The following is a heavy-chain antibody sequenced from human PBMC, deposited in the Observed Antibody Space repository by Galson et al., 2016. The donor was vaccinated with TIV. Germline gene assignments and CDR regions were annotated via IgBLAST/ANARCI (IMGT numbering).Heavy chain of an antibody. CDR1: GFSLSATGMS. D-gene: IGHD3-16*01. J-gene: IGHJ3*01. V-gene: IGHV2-70*11. CDR3: ARMPLPTEYYETSGIAGAFDF. CDR2: TDWEDDI. Sequence: PARVKPTKTLTLTCTFSGFSLSATGMSVSWIRQPPGKALEWLARTDWEDDIYFSTSLRTRLTISKDTSKNQVVLTMTNIDPVDTAPYFCARMPLPTEYYETSGIAGAFDFWGQGTKFTVSS.